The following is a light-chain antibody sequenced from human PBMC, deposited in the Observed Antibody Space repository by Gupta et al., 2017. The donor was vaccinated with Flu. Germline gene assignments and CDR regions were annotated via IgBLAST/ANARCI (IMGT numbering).Light chain of an antibody. CDR3: QQYNDFSLYT. V-gene: IGKV1-5*03. CDR1: QSISIW. Sequence: DRVTISCRASQSISIWLAWYQQKPGKAPKLLIYKASSLESGVPSRFSGSGSGTEFTLTISSLQPDDFATYYCQQYNDFSLYTFGQGTKLEIK. CDR2: KAS. J-gene: IGKJ2*01.